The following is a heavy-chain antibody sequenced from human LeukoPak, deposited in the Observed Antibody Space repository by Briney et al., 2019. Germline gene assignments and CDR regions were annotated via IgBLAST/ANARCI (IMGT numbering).Heavy chain of an antibody. D-gene: IGHD4-17*01. CDR2: IYYSGST. V-gene: IGHV4-59*01. CDR1: GGSISIYY. Sequence: SETLSLTCTVSGGSISIYYWSWIRQPPGKGLEWIGYIYYSGSTNYNPSLKSRVTISVDTSKNQFSLKLSSVTAADTAVYYCARDSHDYGDYYFDYRGQGTLVTVSS. J-gene: IGHJ4*02. CDR3: ARDSHDYGDYYFDY.